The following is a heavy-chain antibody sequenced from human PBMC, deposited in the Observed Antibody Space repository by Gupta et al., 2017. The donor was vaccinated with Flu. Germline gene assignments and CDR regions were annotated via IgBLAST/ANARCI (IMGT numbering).Heavy chain of an antibody. CDR3: ARRTPGYHHMDV. J-gene: IGHJ6*03. CDR2: IYYSGSI. CDR1: GSISNYY. V-gene: IGHV4-59*08. Sequence: GSISNYYWNWLRQSPGKGLEWIGYIYYSGSITYNPSLRGRVTISLDTSKNQFSLQLTSVTAADTAVYYFARRTPGYHHMDVWGNGTTATVS.